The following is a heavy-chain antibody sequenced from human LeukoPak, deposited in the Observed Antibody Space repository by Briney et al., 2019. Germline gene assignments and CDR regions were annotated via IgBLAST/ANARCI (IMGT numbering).Heavy chain of an antibody. CDR2: IYYSGST. CDR3: AKSGGSGLIDY. CDR1: GESFRDYY. D-gene: IGHD1-26*01. V-gene: IGHV4-39*01. Sequence: SETLSLTCAVYGESFRDYYWGWIRQPPGKGLEWIGSIYYSGSTYYNPSLKSRVTISVDTSKNQFSLKLSSVTAADTAVYYCAKSGGSGLIDYWGQGTLVTVSS. J-gene: IGHJ4*02.